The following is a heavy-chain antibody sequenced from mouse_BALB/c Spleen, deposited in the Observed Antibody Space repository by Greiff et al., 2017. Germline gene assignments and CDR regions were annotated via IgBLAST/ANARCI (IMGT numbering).Heavy chain of an antibody. J-gene: IGHJ4*01. CDR2: IAPGSGST. CDR1: GYTFTSYW. Sequence: DLVKPGASVKLSCKASGYTFTSYWINWIKQRPGQGLEWIGRIAPGSGSTYYNEMFKGKATLTVDTSSSTAYIQLSSLSSEDSAVYFCARRHYDGSSYEAMDYWGQGTSVTVSS. D-gene: IGHD1-1*01. V-gene: IGHV1S41*01. CDR3: ARRHYDGSSYEAMDY.